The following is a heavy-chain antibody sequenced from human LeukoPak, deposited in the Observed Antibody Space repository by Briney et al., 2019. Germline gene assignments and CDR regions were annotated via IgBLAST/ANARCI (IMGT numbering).Heavy chain of an antibody. CDR2: ISYDGSNK. J-gene: IGHJ4*02. Sequence: SGRSPRLSCAASGFTFSSYAMHWVRQAPGKGLEWVAVISYDGSNKYYADSVKGRFTISRDNSKNTLYLQMNSLRAEDTAVYYCARDHSPRMVTITDYWGQGTLVTVSS. D-gene: IGHD2-21*02. CDR3: ARDHSPRMVTITDY. CDR1: GFTFSSYA. V-gene: IGHV3-30-3*01.